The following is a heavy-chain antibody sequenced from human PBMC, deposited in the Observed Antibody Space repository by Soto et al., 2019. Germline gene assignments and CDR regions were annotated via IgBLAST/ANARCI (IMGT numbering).Heavy chain of an antibody. CDR3: PISMIGAYGPTWYYGMDV. V-gene: IGHV3-30*03. CDR1: GFTFSSYG. D-gene: IGHD3-22*01. J-gene: IGHJ6*02. CDR2: ISYDGSNK. Sequence: GGSLRLSCAASGFTFSSYGMHWVRQAPGKGLEWVAVISYDGSNKYYADSVKGRFTISRDNSKNTLYLQMNSLRAEDTAVYYCPISMIGAYGPTWYYGMDVWGQGTTVTVSS.